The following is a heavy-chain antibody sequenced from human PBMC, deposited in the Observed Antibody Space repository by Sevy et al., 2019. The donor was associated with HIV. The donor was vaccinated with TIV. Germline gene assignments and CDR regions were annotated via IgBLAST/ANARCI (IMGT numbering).Heavy chain of an antibody. Sequence: SETLSLTCTVSGGSISSYYWSWIRQPAGKGLEWIGRIYTSGSTNYNPSLKSRVTMSVDTSKNQFSLKLSSVTAADTAVYYCARARGVRGVNYYYYIDVWGKGTTVTVSS. D-gene: IGHD3-10*01. J-gene: IGHJ6*03. CDR1: GGSISSYY. CDR2: IYTSGST. CDR3: ARARGVRGVNYYYYIDV. V-gene: IGHV4-4*07.